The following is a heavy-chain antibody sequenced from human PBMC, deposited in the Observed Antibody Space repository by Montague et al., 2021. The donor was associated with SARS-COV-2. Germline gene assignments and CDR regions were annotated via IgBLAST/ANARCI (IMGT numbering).Heavy chain of an antibody. CDR3: ARLSSDIGGSFWFDP. CDR1: GGSISSGTW. Sequence: SETLSLTCAVSGGSISSGTWWTWVRQPPGKGLEWIGEISHSGGTNYNPSLKSRVTISVDKSKNQFSLNLNSVTAADTAVYYCARLSSDIGGSFWFDPWGQGTLVSVSS. D-gene: IGHD2-15*01. J-gene: IGHJ5*02. CDR2: ISHSGGT. V-gene: IGHV4-4*02.